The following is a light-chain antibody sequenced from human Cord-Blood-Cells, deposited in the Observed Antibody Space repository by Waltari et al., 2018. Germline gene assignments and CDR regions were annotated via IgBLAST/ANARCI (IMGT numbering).Light chain of an antibody. V-gene: IGKV1-5*01. Sequence: DIQMTSSTSTLSAPVVDRVTITCRARQSISSWLAWYRKKPGTAPKLLIYDASSLESGVTSMFSSRGSGTEFTRTSSSLQPDDFATYYCQQYNRYSTFGQGTKLEIK. CDR1: QSISSW. J-gene: IGKJ2*01. CDR2: DAS. CDR3: QQYNRYST.